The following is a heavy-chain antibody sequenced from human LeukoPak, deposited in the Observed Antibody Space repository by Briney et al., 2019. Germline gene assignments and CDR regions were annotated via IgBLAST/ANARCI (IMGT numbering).Heavy chain of an antibody. CDR1: GGSFSGYY. Sequence: SETLSLTCAVYGGSFSGYYWSWIRQPPGKGLEWIGEINHSGSTNYNPSLKSRVTISVDTSKNQFSLKLSSVTAADTAVYYCARGDYDSSGYYGADLPPDAFDIWGQGTMVTVSS. V-gene: IGHV4-34*01. CDR2: INHSGST. CDR3: ARGDYDSSGYYGADLPPDAFDI. D-gene: IGHD3-22*01. J-gene: IGHJ3*02.